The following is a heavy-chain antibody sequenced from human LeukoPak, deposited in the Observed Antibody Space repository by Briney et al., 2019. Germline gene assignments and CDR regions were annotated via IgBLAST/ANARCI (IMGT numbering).Heavy chain of an antibody. CDR3: ASEGLDENYYYYYMDV. CDR2: IYYSGST. Sequence: SETLSLTCTVSGGSISSSSYYWGWIRQPPGKGLEWIGSIYYSGSTYYNPSLKSRVTISVDTSKNQFSLKLSSVTAAGTAVYYCASEGLDENYYYYYMDVWGKGTTVTVSS. CDR1: GGSISSSSYY. J-gene: IGHJ6*03. V-gene: IGHV4-39*01. D-gene: IGHD6-19*01.